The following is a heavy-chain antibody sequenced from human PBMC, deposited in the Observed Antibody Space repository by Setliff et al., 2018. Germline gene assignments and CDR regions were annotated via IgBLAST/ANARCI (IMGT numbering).Heavy chain of an antibody. Sequence: SETLSLTCTVSGYSISSGYIWGWIRQPPGKGLEWVGNIGHTGSINYNPSLKSRVTISVDTSKNQFSLKLSSVTAADTAVYYCARKGISALSGAFDMWGQGTMVTVSS. CDR1: GYSISSGYI. CDR2: IGHTGSI. D-gene: IGHD1-26*01. J-gene: IGHJ3*02. V-gene: IGHV4-38-2*02. CDR3: ARKGISALSGAFDM.